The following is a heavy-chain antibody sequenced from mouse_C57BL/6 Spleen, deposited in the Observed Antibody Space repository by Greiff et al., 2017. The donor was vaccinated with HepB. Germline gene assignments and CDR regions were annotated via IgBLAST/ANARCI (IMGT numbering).Heavy chain of an antibody. Sequence: QVQLKQSGAELVRPGTSVKVSCKASGYAFTNYLIEWVKQRPGQGLEWIGVINPGSGGTNYNEKFKGKATLTADKSSSTAYMQLSSLTSEDSAVYFCARGYYGMDYWGQGTTLTVSS. V-gene: IGHV1-54*01. J-gene: IGHJ2*01. CDR1: GYAFTNYL. CDR2: INPGSGGT. CDR3: ARGYYGMDY. D-gene: IGHD1-1*01.